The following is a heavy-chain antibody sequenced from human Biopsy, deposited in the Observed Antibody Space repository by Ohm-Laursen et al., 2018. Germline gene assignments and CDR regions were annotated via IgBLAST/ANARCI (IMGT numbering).Heavy chain of an antibody. J-gene: IGHJ6*02. V-gene: IGHV4-59*01. CDR1: GGSISSDY. D-gene: IGHD2/OR15-2a*01. CDR2: IYYSGST. CDR3: VRATNSTGWPYYYFYGMDV. Sequence: TLSLTCAVSGGSISSDYWSWIRQTPGQGLEWIGYIYYSGSTNYNPSLKSRVTISVDTSKNQFSLRLNSVTAADTAVYYCVRATNSTGWPYYYFYGMDVWGQGTTVTVSS.